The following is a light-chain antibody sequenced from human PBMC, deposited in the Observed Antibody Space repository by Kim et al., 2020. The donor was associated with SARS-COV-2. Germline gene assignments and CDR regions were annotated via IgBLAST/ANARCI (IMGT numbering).Light chain of an antibody. Sequence: QPVLTQSPSASASLGASVKLTCTLSSGHSSYAIAWHQQQPEKGPRYLMKLNSDGSHSKGDGTPDRFSGSSSGAERYLTISSLQSEDEADYYCQTWGTGPWVFGGGTQLTVL. CDR3: QTWGTGPWV. CDR2: LNSDGSH. V-gene: IGLV4-69*01. J-gene: IGLJ3*02. CDR1: SGHSSYA.